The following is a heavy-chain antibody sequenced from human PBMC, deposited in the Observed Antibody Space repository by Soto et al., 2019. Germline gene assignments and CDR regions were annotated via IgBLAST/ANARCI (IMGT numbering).Heavy chain of an antibody. Sequence: QAQLVQSGAEVRKPGSSVKVSCKASRGTFTNYAINWVRQAPGQGLEWMGDITPMFGRPNYAQKFQGRITITADDSTNTTYMELSSLRSEDTALYFCARVVRVHTPVFGHWGQGTLVTVSS. CDR3: ARVVRVHTPVFGH. J-gene: IGHJ4*02. CDR1: RGTFTNYA. V-gene: IGHV1-69*01. D-gene: IGHD2-2*01. CDR2: ITPMFGRP.